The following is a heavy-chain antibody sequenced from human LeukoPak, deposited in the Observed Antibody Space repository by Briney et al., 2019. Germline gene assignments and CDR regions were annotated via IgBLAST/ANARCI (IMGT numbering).Heavy chain of an antibody. V-gene: IGHV4-59*08. Sequence: PSETLSLTCTVSGGSISSYYWSWIRQPPGKGLEWIGYIYYSGSTNYNPSLKSRVTITVDTSKNQFSLKLSSVTAADTAVYYCARQLRGRGYSYGLAFDIWGQGTMVTVSS. CDR1: GGSISSYY. J-gene: IGHJ3*02. CDR2: IYYSGST. CDR3: ARQLRGRGYSYGLAFDI. D-gene: IGHD5-18*01.